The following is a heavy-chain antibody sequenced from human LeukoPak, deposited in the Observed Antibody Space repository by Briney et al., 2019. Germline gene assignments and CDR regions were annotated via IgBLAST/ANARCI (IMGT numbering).Heavy chain of an antibody. CDR2: IYPGGSDA. J-gene: IGHJ4*02. CDR3: ARDYTRSSPFDY. CDR1: GYSFTSYW. D-gene: IGHD2-2*02. V-gene: IGHV5-51*01. Sequence: GESLKISCKGSGYSFTSYWIGWVRQMPGKGLEWMGTIYPGGSDARYSPPFQGQVTISADKSISTAYLQWSSLKASDTAIYYCARDYTRSSPFDYWGQGTLVTVSS.